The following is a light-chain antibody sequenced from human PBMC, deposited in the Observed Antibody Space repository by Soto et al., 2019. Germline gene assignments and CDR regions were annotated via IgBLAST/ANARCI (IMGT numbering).Light chain of an antibody. Sequence: DIVMTQSPDSLAVSLGERATINCKSSLSVLYSSNNKNYLAWYQQQPGQPPKLLIYWASTRDSGVPDRFSGSGSGTDFTHTISSLQAEDVVVYYCQQYYSTPITFGRGTRLEIK. CDR1: LSVLYSSNNKNY. CDR3: QQYYSTPIT. J-gene: IGKJ5*01. V-gene: IGKV4-1*01. CDR2: WAS.